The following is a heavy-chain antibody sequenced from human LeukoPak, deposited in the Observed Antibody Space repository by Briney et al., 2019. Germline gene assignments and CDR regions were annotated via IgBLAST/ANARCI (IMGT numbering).Heavy chain of an antibody. J-gene: IGHJ3*02. Sequence: SETLSLTCAVYGGSFSGYYWGWIRQPPGKGLEWIGSMYYSGSTYYNPSLKSRVTISVDTFKNQLSLKLSSVTAADTAVYYCVRVGWGLLRGHDAPDIWGQGTMVTVSS. D-gene: IGHD2-21*02. CDR3: VRVGWGLLRGHDAPDI. V-gene: IGHV4-34*01. CDR2: MYYSGST. CDR1: GGSFSGYY.